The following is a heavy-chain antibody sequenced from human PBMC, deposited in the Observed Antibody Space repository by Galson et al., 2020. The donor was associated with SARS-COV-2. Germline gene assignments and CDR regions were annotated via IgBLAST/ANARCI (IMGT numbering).Heavy chain of an antibody. CDR2: TYSSGYT. J-gene: IGHJ4*02. CDR3: ARHSRPITMYYFDF. V-gene: IGHV3-53*01. D-gene: IGHD3-10*02. Sequence: GESLKISCAASGITVTSNYMRWVRQAPGKGLEWVSVTYSSGYTIYADSVEGRFTISRDSSKNTLYLQMNSLRAEDTAVYYCARHSRPITMYYFDFWGQGTRVTVSA. CDR1: GITVTSNY.